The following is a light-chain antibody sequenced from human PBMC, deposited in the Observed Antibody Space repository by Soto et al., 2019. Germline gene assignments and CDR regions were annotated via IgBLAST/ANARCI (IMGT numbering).Light chain of an antibody. CDR2: GNS. CDR3: QSYDSSLSVV. Sequence: QSVLTQPPSVSGAPGQRVTISCTGSSYNIGAGYDVRWYQQLPGTAPQLLIYGNSKRPSGVPDRFSGSTSGTSASLAINGLQAEDEADYCCQSYDSSLSVVFGGGTKLTVL. J-gene: IGLJ2*01. CDR1: SYNIGAGYD. V-gene: IGLV1-40*01.